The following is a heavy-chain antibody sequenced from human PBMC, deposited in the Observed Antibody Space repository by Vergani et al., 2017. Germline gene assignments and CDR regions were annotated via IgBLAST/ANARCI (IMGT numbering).Heavy chain of an antibody. CDR3: AKGTAYYYYGIDV. Sequence: EVQLLESGGGLVQPGGSLRLSCAASGFTFSSYAMSWVRQAPGKGLEWVSAISGSGGSTYYADSVKGGFTISRDNSKNTLYLQMNSLRAEDTSVYYCAKGTAYYYYGIDVWGQGTMVIVSS. D-gene: IGHD1-1*01. CDR2: ISGSGGST. V-gene: IGHV3-23*01. CDR1: GFTFSSYA. J-gene: IGHJ6*02.